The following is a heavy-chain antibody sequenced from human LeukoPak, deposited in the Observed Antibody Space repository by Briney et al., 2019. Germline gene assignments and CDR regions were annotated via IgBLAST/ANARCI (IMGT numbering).Heavy chain of an antibody. J-gene: IGHJ4*02. V-gene: IGHV5-51*01. CDR3: ARGLRYYDSSGFYSYYFDY. CDR2: IYPGDSDT. CDR1: GYSFTTYW. Sequence: GESLKISCKNSGYSFTTYWIAWVRQMPGKGLEWMGIIYPGDSDTKYSPSFQGQVTISADKSISTAYLQWGSLKASDTAIYYCARGLRYYDSSGFYSYYFDYRGQGTLVTVSS. D-gene: IGHD3-22*01.